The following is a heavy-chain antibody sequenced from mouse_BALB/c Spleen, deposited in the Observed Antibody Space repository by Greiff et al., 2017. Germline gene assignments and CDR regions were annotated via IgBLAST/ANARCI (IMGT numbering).Heavy chain of an antibody. V-gene: IGHV5-6-5*01. Sequence: EVKLVESGGGLVKPGGSLKLSCAASGFTFSSYAMSWVRQTPEKRLEWVASISSGGSTYYPDSVKGRFTISRDNARNILYLQMSSLRSEDTAMYYYAREDDFGGGCMYYAMDYWGQGTSVTVSS. J-gene: IGHJ4*01. CDR1: GFTFSSYA. D-gene: IGHD2-4*01. CDR2: ISSGGST. CDR3: AREDDFGGGCMYYAMDY.